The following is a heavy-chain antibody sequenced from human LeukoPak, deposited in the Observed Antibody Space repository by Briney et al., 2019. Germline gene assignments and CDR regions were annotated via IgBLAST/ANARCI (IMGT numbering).Heavy chain of an antibody. CDR3: ARDSIRQQLYYFDY. CDR1: GFTFSSYG. D-gene: IGHD6-13*01. V-gene: IGHV3-30*02. J-gene: IGHJ4*02. CDR2: IRYDGSNK. Sequence: GGSLRLSCAASGFTFSSYGMHWVRQAPGKGLEWVAFIRYDGSNKYYADSVKGRFTISRDNSKNTLYLQMDSLRPDDTAVYFCARDSIRQQLYYFDYWGRGTLVTVSS.